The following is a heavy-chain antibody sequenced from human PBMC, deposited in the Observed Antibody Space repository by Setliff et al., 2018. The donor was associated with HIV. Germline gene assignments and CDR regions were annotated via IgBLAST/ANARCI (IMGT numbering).Heavy chain of an antibody. CDR1: GDSMRTNY. Sequence: SETLSLTCSVSGDSMRTNYWTWIRQSPGKGLEWIGHVDYSGSSTYNPSLNSRVTLSIDTSKSQFSLRLSSVTAADTALYYCARRSTVARGVDCFDLWGQGTQVTRLL. CDR3: ARRSTVARGVDCFDL. V-gene: IGHV4-59*08. CDR2: VDYSGSS. J-gene: IGHJ4*02. D-gene: IGHD3-10*01.